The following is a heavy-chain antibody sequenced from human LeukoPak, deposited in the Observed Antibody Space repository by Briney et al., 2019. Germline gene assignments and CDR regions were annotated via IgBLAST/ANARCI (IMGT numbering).Heavy chain of an antibody. V-gene: IGHV1-58*01. CDR2: IVVGSGNT. D-gene: IGHD3-22*01. CDR3: AAQVNYHDSTVWDP. CDR1: GFTFRTSA. Sequence: GASVKVPCKASGFTFRTSAVQWVRQARGQRLEWIGWIVVGSGNTNYAQKFQERVTISRDMSTSTAYMELSSLRSEDTAVYYCAAQVNYHDSTVWDPWGQGTLVTVSS. J-gene: IGHJ5*02.